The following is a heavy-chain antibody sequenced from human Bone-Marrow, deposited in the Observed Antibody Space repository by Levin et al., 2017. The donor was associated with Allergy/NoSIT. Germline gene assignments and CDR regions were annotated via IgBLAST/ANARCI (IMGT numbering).Heavy chain of an antibody. V-gene: IGHV1-18*01. D-gene: IGHD3-10*01. J-gene: IGHJ6*02. CDR3: ARDWGVQYYGMDV. CDR1: GYTFTSYG. CDR2: ISAYNGNT. Sequence: GESLKISCKASGYTFTSYGISWVRQAPGQGLEWMGWISAYNGNTNYAQKLQGRVTMTTDTSTSTAYMELRSLRSDDTAVYYCARDWGVQYYGMDVWGQGTTVTVSS.